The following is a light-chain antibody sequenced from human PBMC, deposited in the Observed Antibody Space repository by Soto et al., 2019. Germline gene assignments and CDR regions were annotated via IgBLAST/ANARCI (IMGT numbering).Light chain of an antibody. CDR1: RRDVGGYNY. CDR2: EVT. V-gene: IGLV2-14*01. Sequence: QSVLTQPASVSGSPGQSITISCTGTRRDVGGYNYVSWYQQYPGKSPKLLIYEVTHRPSGVSNRFSGSKSGNMASLTISGLQAEDEADYYCSSYTISNTLPFVFGTGTKVTVL. J-gene: IGLJ1*01. CDR3: SSYTISNTLPFV.